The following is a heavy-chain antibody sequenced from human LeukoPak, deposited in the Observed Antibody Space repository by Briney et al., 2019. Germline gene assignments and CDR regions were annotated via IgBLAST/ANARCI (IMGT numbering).Heavy chain of an antibody. V-gene: IGHV4-31*03. D-gene: IGHD2-15*01. CDR1: GGSISSGGYY. Sequence: PSQTLSLTCTVSGGSISSGGYYWSWIRQHPGKGLEWIGYIYYSGSTYYNPSLKSRVTISVGTSKNQFSLKLSSVTAADTAVYYCASRLGYCSGGSCYSEGVDYWGQGTLVTVSS. CDR3: ASRLGYCSGGSCYSEGVDY. CDR2: IYYSGST. J-gene: IGHJ4*02.